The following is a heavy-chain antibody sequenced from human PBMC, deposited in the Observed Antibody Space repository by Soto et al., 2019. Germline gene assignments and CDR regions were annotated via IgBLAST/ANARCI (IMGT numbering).Heavy chain of an antibody. CDR3: ARDGRGGRGPDY. D-gene: IGHD1-26*01. CDR1: GFTFSIYG. Sequence: QVQLVESAGGVVQPGRSLRLSCAASGFTFSIYGMHWVRQAPGKGLEWVAVIWSDGSNKYYAGSVKGRFTVSRANSNNTLYLQLTSLRADDTAVYYCARDGRGGRGPDYWGQGTLVTVAS. J-gene: IGHJ4*02. V-gene: IGHV3-33*01. CDR2: IWSDGSNK.